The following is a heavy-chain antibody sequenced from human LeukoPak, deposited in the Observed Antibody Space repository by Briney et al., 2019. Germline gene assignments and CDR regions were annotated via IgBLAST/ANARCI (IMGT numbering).Heavy chain of an antibody. CDR1: GYTFTSYA. Sequence: ASVKVSCKASGYTFTSYAMHWVRQAPAPRLEWMGWINAGNGNTKYSQKFQGRVTITRDTSASTAYMELSSLRSEDTAVCYCVRDCYDSSGYYFADYWGQGTLVTVSS. J-gene: IGHJ4*02. CDR3: VRDCYDSSGYYFADY. V-gene: IGHV1-3*01. D-gene: IGHD3-22*01. CDR2: INAGNGNT.